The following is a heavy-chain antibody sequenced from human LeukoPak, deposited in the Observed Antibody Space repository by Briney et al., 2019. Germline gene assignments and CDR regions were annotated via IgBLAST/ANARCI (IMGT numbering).Heavy chain of an antibody. D-gene: IGHD1-26*01. Sequence: GGSLRLSCAASGFTFSSYWMHWVRQAPGKGLVWVSRINSDGGTTNYADYVKGRFTISRDNAKNTLYLQMNSLRAEDTAVYYCARRSSGSPPYYFDNWGRGTLVTVSS. CDR3: ARRSSGSPPYYFDN. CDR2: INSDGGTT. J-gene: IGHJ4*02. V-gene: IGHV3-74*01. CDR1: GFTFSSYW.